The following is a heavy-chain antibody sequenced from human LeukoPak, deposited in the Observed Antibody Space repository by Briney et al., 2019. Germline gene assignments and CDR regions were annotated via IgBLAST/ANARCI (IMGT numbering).Heavy chain of an antibody. J-gene: IGHJ4*02. CDR1: GFTFIKYG. CDR2: IWFDGSQK. Sequence: GRSLRLSCAASGFTFIKYGMHWVRQAPGKGLEWVAVIWFDGSQKYYADSVKGRFTISRDNSKNTVYLQMNSLRAEDTAVYYCARVSPAIVVVTGTGAPDYWGQGTLVTVSS. CDR3: ARVSPAIVVVTGTGAPDY. V-gene: IGHV3-33*08. D-gene: IGHD2-21*02.